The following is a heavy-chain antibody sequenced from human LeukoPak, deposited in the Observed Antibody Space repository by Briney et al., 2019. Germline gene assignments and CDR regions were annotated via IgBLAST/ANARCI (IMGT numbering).Heavy chain of an antibody. CDR3: ARQYEF. CDR1: GASIVSGNYF. V-gene: IGHV4-39*01. Sequence: SETLSLTCTVSGASIVSGNYFWGWVRQPPGKRLEWIGSWHHSGITDYNPSLKSRVTIVADTSKNQFSLKLASVAAADSAVYFCARQYEFWGQGTLVTVSS. D-gene: IGHD3-10*01. CDR2: WHHSGIT. J-gene: IGHJ4*02.